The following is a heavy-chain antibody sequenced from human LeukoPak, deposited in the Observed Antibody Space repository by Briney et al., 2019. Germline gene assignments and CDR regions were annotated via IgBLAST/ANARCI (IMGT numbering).Heavy chain of an antibody. J-gene: IGHJ5*02. V-gene: IGHV4-59*01. Sequence: SETLSLTCTVSGGSISSYYWSWIRQPPGKGLEWIGYIYYSGSTNYNPSLKSRVTISVDTSKNQFSLKLHSVTAADTAVYYCARDRGRATWFDPWGQGTAVTVSS. CDR2: IYYSGST. D-gene: IGHD3-10*01. CDR3: ARDRGRATWFDP. CDR1: GGSISSYY.